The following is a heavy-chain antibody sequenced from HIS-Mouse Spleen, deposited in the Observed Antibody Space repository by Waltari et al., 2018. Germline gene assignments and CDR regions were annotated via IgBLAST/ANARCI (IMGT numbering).Heavy chain of an antibody. V-gene: IGHV4-39*07. Sequence: QLQLQESGPGLVKPSETLSLTCTVPGGSIRSSSSYWGWIRQPPGKGLEWIGRIYYRGSTYYNPSLKSRVTISVDTSKNQFSLKLSSVTAADTAVYYCAREIPYSSSWYDWYFDLWGRGTLVTVSS. CDR1: GGSIRSSSSY. D-gene: IGHD6-13*01. J-gene: IGHJ2*01. CDR2: IYYRGST. CDR3: AREIPYSSSWYDWYFDL.